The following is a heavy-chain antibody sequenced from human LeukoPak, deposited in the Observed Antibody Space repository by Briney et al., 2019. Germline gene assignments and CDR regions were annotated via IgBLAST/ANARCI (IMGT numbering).Heavy chain of an antibody. J-gene: IGHJ4*02. Sequence: GGSLRLSCAASGFTFSNSALSWVRQAPGKGLEWVSDISGSGGSTYYADSVKGRFTISRDNSKNTLYLQMNSLRAEDTAVYYCARDRRSGRAMVTDGGVYWGQGTLVTVSS. CDR1: GFTFSNSA. CDR3: ARDRRSGRAMVTDGGVY. V-gene: IGHV3-23*01. CDR2: ISGSGGST. D-gene: IGHD5-18*01.